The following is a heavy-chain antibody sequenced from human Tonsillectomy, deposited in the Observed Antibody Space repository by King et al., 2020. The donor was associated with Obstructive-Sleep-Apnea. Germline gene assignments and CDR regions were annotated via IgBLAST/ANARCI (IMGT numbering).Heavy chain of an antibody. V-gene: IGHV1-69*01. CDR2: LIPLFGTK. CDR3: ARDEVMYAPVGWFDP. Sequence: QLVQSGAEVKKPGSSVMVSCKASGDTFNNFAFTWLRQAPGQGLEWMGGLIPLFGTKNYAQKFQGRVTITADESTNTAYMELSSLTSEDTAVYYCARDEVMYAPVGWFDPWGQGTLVTVSS. CDR1: GDTFNNFA. J-gene: IGHJ5*02. D-gene: IGHD2-8*02.